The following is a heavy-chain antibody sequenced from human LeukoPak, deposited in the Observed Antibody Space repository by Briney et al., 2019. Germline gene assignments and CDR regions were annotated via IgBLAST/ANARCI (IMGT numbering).Heavy chain of an antibody. J-gene: IGHJ4*02. CDR2: ISGSGGST. V-gene: IGHV3-23*01. CDR3: AKDHAGYSSGWYYFDY. D-gene: IGHD6-19*01. Sequence: GGSLRLSCAASGFPFSSHAMRWVRQAPGKGLEWVSAISGSGGSTYYADSVKGRFTIPRDNSKNTLYLQMNSLRAEDTAVYYCAKDHAGYSSGWYYFDYWGQGTLVTVSS. CDR1: GFPFSSHA.